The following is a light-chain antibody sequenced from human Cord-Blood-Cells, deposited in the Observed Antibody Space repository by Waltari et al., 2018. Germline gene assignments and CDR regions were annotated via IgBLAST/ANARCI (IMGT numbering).Light chain of an antibody. CDR1: SSDVGGYNY. CDR3: SSYTSSSTLM. V-gene: IGLV2-14*01. CDR2: DVS. J-gene: IGLJ3*02. Sequence: QSALTQPASVSGSPGQSITISCTGTSSDVGGYNYVSWFQQQPGKAPKLMIYDVSKRPSGVSNRFSGSKSGNTASLTISGIQAEDEADYYCSSYTSSSTLMFGGGTKLTVL.